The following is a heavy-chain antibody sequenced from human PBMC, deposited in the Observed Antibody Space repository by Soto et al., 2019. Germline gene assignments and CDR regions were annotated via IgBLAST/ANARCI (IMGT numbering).Heavy chain of an antibody. CDR3: TTDPRYYDFWSGYSGSWFDP. J-gene: IGHJ5*02. CDR1: GFTFSNAW. CDR2: IKSKTDGGTT. Sequence: GGSLRLSCAASGFTFSNAWMNWVRQAPGKGPEWVGRIKSKTDGGTTDYAAPVKGRFTISRDDSKNTLYLQMNSLKTEDTAVYYCTTDPRYYDFWSGYSGSWFDPWGQGTLVTVSS. D-gene: IGHD3-3*01. V-gene: IGHV3-15*07.